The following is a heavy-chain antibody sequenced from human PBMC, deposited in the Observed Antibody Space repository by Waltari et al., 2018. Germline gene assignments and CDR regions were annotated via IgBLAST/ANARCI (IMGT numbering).Heavy chain of an antibody. CDR3: TRSLTSGRGAFDI. D-gene: IGHD2-15*01. V-gene: IGHV3-48*04. J-gene: IGHJ3*02. Sequence: EVQLVESGGGLEQLGGSLRLSCAASGFIFSSSSLNWVRQAPGKGLEWVSYISSSSSAIYYADSVKGRFTISRDNAKNSLYLQMNSLRAEDTAVYYCTRSLTSGRGAFDIWGQGTKVTVSS. CDR1: GFIFSSSS. CDR2: ISSSSSAI.